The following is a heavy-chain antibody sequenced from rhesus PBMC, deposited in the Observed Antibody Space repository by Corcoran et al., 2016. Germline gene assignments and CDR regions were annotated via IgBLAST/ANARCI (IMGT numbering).Heavy chain of an antibody. Sequence: QVQLQESGPGLVKPSETLSLTCTVSGGSISGYYHWSWIRPPPGKGLEWIGGIYGNSASTYYNPSLKSRVTISKDTSKNQFSLKVSSVTAADTAVYFCVRRDLATAFFDCWGQGVLVTVSS. J-gene: IGHJ4*01. CDR2: IYGNSAST. D-gene: IGHD6-25*01. CDR1: GGSISGYYH. V-gene: IGHV4-143*01. CDR3: VRRDLATAFFDC.